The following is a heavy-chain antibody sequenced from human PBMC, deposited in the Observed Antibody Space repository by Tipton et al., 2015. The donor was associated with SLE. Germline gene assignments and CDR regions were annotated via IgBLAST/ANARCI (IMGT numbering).Heavy chain of an antibody. J-gene: IGHJ6*03. D-gene: IGHD2-2*01. CDR1: GFSITSNNW. CDR2: IYYTGTI. Sequence: LRLSCAVSGFSITSNNWWGWIRQSPGKGLEWIGFIYYTGTIYYNPSLSSRVTMSVDTSKNQFSLKLSSVTAVDTAVYYCARGYQLPLGPYYYYYMDVWGKGTTVTVSS. V-gene: IGHV4-28*02. CDR3: ARGYQLPLGPYYYYYMDV.